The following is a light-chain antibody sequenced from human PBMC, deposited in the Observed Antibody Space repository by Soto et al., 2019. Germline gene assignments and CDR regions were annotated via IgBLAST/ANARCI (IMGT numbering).Light chain of an antibody. J-gene: IGLJ2*01. V-gene: IGLV2-14*01. CDR1: SSDVGGYNY. Sequence: QSALTQPASVSGSPGQSITISCTATSSDVGGYNYVSWYQRHPGKAPKLMIYDVRNRPSGVSNRFSGSKSGNTASLTISGLHAEDEADYYCSSYTSSSTLVFGGGTKLTVL. CDR2: DVR. CDR3: SSYTSSSTLV.